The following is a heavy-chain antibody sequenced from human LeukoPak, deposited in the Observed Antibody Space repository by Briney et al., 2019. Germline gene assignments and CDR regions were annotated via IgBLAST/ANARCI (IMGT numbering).Heavy chain of an antibody. CDR1: GYSISSGYY. CDR2: IYHSGST. CDR3: ASSVLLWFGELWGAKTNSAKYYFDY. J-gene: IGHJ4*02. Sequence: SETLSLTCAVSGYSISSGYYWGWIRQPPGKGLEGIGSIYHSGSTYYNPSLKSRVTISVDTSTNQFSLKLSSVTATDTAVYYCASSVLLWFGELWGAKTNSAKYYFDYWGQGTLVTVSS. D-gene: IGHD3-10*01. V-gene: IGHV4-38-2*01.